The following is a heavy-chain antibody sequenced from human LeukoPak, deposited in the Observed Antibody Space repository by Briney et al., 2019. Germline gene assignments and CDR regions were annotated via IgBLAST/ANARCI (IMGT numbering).Heavy chain of an antibody. CDR1: GGSISNHY. J-gene: IGHJ4*02. CDR3: AREGRVAIFGVVIQYYFDY. CDR2: IHYGGNT. D-gene: IGHD3-3*01. Sequence: SETLSLTCTVSGGSISNHYWSWIRQPPGKGLEWIGYIHYGGNTDYNPSLKSRLTISVDTSKNQFSLKLSSVTAADTAVYYCAREGRVAIFGVVIQYYFDYWGQGTLVTVSS. V-gene: IGHV4-59*11.